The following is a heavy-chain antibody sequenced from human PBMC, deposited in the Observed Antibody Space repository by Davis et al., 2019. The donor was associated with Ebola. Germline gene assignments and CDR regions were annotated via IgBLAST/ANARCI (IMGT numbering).Heavy chain of an antibody. V-gene: IGHV3-23*01. CDR3: AKDLGYCSSTSCYNDAFDI. CDR1: GFTFSSYA. Sequence: GESLKISCAASGFTFSSYAMSWVRQAPGKGLEWVSAISGSGGSTYYADSVKGRFTISRDNSKNTLYLQMNSLRAEDTAVYYCAKDLGYCSSTSCYNDAFDIWGQGTMVTVSS. J-gene: IGHJ3*02. D-gene: IGHD2-2*02. CDR2: ISGSGGST.